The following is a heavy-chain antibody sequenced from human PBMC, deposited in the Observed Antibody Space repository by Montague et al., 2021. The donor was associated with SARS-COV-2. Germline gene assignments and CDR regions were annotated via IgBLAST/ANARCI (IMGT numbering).Heavy chain of an antibody. J-gene: IGHJ6*03. Sequence: TLSLTCTVSGGSISSGSYYWSWIRQPAGKGLEWIGRIYTSGSTNYNPSLKSRVTISVDTSKNQFSLKLSSVTAADTAVYYCAREGRTTDYDILIGYYYYYYMDVWGKGTTVTVSS. CDR1: GGSISSGSYY. V-gene: IGHV4-61*02. CDR3: AREGRTTDYDILIGYYYYYYMDV. CDR2: IYTSGST. D-gene: IGHD3-9*01.